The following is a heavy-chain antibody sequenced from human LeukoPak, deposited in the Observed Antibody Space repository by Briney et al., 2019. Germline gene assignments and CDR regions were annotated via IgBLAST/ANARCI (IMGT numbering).Heavy chain of an antibody. CDR1: GFTFSSYA. V-gene: IGHV3-23*01. J-gene: IGHJ5*02. CDR2: ISGSGGST. CDR3: ARDPYYDSSGYYSNWFDP. D-gene: IGHD3-22*01. Sequence: GGSLRLSCAASGFTFSSYAMSWVRQAPGKGLEWVSAISGSGGSTYYADSVKGRFTISRDNSKNTLYLQMNSLRAEDTAVYYCARDPYYDSSGYYSNWFDPWGQGTLVTVSS.